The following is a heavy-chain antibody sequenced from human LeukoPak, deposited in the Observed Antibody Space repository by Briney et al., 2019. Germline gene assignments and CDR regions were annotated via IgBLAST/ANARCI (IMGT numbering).Heavy chain of an antibody. V-gene: IGHV1-69*01. Sequence: ASVKVSCKASGGTFSSYAISWVRQAPGQGLEWMGGIIPIFGTANYAQKFQGRVTITADESTSTAYMELSSLRSEDTAVYYCASKGPNWGPAYWYFDLWGRGTLVTVSS. J-gene: IGHJ2*01. CDR3: ASKGPNWGPAYWYFDL. D-gene: IGHD7-27*01. CDR1: GGTFSSYA. CDR2: IIPIFGTA.